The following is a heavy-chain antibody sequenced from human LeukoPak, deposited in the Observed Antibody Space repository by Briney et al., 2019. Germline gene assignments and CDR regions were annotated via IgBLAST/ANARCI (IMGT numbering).Heavy chain of an antibody. Sequence: GESLKISCKASEYIFSTHWIGWVRQMPGKGLEWMGIIYLRVFHIKYCPSFQGQVTISADRSINSAHLQWSSLKASDTAMYYCARHELIPSDYYGSGSYYTDYWGQGTLVTVSS. CDR2: IYLRVFHI. D-gene: IGHD3-10*01. CDR1: EYIFSTHW. V-gene: IGHV5-51*01. J-gene: IGHJ4*02. CDR3: ARHELIPSDYYGSGSYYTDY.